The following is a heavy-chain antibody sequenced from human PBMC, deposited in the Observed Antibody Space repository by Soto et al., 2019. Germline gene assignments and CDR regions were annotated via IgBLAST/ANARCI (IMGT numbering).Heavy chain of an antibody. CDR1: GYTFTDYG. Sequence: QIQLVQSGAEVKQPGASVKVSCNASGYTFTDYGITWVRQAPGQGLEWMGWISTYNGNTKYEQKVQDRVTMTTDTSTNTAYMELRSLRSDDTAVYYCARDPTNYYCWSGYYFHYWGQGALGTVSS. J-gene: IGHJ4*02. CDR3: ARDPTNYYCWSGYYFHY. V-gene: IGHV1-18*01. D-gene: IGHD3-3*01. CDR2: ISTYNGNT.